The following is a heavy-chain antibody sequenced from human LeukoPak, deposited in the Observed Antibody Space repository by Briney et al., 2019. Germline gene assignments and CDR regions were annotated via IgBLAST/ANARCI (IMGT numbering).Heavy chain of an antibody. J-gene: IGHJ6*02. Sequence: ASVKVSCKASGGTFSNYAISWVRQAPGQGLEWMGRIIPILGIANYAQKFQGRVTITADKSTSTAYMELSSLRSEDTAVYYCARVTGSGWYKGLDVWGQGTTVTVSS. CDR1: GGTFSNYA. V-gene: IGHV1-69*04. CDR3: ARVTGSGWYKGLDV. D-gene: IGHD6-19*01. CDR2: IIPILGIA.